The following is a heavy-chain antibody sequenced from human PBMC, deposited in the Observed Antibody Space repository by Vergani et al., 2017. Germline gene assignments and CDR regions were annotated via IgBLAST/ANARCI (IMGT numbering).Heavy chain of an antibody. CDR1: GFTFDDYA. CDR2: ISWNSGSI. D-gene: IGHD6-19*01. CDR3: AKTGSGWYFDY. Sequence: EVQLVESGGGLVQPGRSLRLSCAASGFTFDDYAMHWVRQAPGKGLEWVSGISWNSGSIGYADSVKGRFTISRDNAKNSLYLQMNSLRAEDTAVYYCAKTGSGWYFDYWGQGTLVTVSS. J-gene: IGHJ4*02. V-gene: IGHV3-9*01.